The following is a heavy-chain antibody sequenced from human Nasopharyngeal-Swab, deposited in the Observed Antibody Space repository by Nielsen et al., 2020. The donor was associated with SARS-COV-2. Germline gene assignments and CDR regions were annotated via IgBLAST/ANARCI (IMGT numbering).Heavy chain of an antibody. J-gene: IGHJ4*02. CDR3: ARIGRSGGSCYCDY. CDR1: GGSISSSSYY. D-gene: IGHD2-15*01. V-gene: IGHV4-61*05. Sequence: SETLSLTCTVSGGSISSSSYYWGWIRQPPGKGLEWIGYIYYNGSTNYNPSLKSRVTISIDTSKNQFSLKLNSVTAADTAVYYCARIGRSGGSCYCDYWGQGTLVTVSS. CDR2: IYYNGST.